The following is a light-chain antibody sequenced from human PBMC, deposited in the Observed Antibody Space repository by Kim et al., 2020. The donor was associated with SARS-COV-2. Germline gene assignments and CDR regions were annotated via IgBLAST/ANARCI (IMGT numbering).Light chain of an antibody. CDR1: QSVSSY. J-gene: IGKJ4*01. Sequence: LAPGERPTHSCRASQSVSSYLAWYQQKPGQAPRLLIYDASNRATGIPARFSGSGSGTDFTLTISSLEPEDFAVYYCQQRSNWPLTFGGGTKVDIK. CDR2: DAS. CDR3: QQRSNWPLT. V-gene: IGKV3-11*01.